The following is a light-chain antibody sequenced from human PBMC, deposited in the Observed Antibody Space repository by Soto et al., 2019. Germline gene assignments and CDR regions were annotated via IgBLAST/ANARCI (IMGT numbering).Light chain of an antibody. Sequence: QSALTQPASVSGSPGQSITISCTGTSSDVGGYNYVSWYQQHPGKAPKLMIYEVSYRPSGVSNRFSGSKSGNTASLTISGLQAEDEADYYCSSYTSSSTLAYVFGTGTKLTVL. CDR1: SSDVGGYNY. CDR3: SSYTSSSTLAYV. V-gene: IGLV2-14*01. J-gene: IGLJ1*01. CDR2: EVS.